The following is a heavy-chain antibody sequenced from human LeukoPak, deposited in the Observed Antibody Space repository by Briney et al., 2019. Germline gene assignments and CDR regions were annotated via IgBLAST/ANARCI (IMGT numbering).Heavy chain of an antibody. Sequence: GESLKISCKGSGYGFTSFWIGWVRQMPGKGLEWMGIIYPGDSDTRYSPSFQGLVTISADKSISTAYLQWSSLKASDTAMYYCARQTLAAAVLETWGQGTLVTVSS. CDR3: ARQTLAAAVLET. CDR1: GYGFTSFW. D-gene: IGHD6-13*01. V-gene: IGHV5-51*01. CDR2: IYPGDSDT. J-gene: IGHJ5*02.